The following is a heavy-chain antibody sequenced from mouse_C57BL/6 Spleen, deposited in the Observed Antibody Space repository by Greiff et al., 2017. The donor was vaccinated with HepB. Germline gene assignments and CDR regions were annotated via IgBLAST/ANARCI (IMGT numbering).Heavy chain of an antibody. CDR3: ARERVTTVVAP. CDR1: GYTFTDYN. J-gene: IGHJ3*01. V-gene: IGHV1-22*01. CDR2: INPNNGGT. D-gene: IGHD1-1*01. Sequence: VQLQQSGPELVKPGASVKMSCKASGYTFTDYNMHWVKQSHGKSLEWIGYINPNNGGTSYNQKFKGKATLTVNKSSSTTYMELRSLTSEDSAVYYCARERVTTVVAPWGQGTLVTVSA.